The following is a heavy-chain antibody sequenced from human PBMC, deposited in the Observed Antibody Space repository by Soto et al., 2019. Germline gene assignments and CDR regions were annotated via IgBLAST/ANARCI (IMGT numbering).Heavy chain of an antibody. CDR1: EDKCTSYG. D-gene: IGHD6-13*01. CDR2: IDPSDSYT. CDR3: ARSGISPKDYGMAV. J-gene: IGHJ6*02. V-gene: IGHV5-10-1*01. Sequence: ESLKICCRVSEDKCTSYGISWVRQMPGKGLEWMGRIDPSDSYTNYSPSFQGHVTISADKSISTAYLQWSSLKASDTAMYYCARSGISPKDYGMAVWGQGTTVTVSS.